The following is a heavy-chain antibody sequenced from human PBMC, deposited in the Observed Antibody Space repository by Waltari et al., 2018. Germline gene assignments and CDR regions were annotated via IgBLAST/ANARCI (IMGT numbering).Heavy chain of an antibody. V-gene: IGHV3-33*01. CDR2: IWYDGSNK. CDR1: GFTFSSYG. Sequence: QVQLVESGGGVVQPGRSLRLSCAASGFTFSSYGMPWVRQAPGKGLEWVAVIWYDGSNKYYADSVKGRFTISRDNSKNTLYLQMNSLRAEDTAVYYCARDTVPRSVEYYGMDVWGQGTTVTVSS. J-gene: IGHJ6*02. D-gene: IGHD4-4*01. CDR3: ARDTVPRSVEYYGMDV.